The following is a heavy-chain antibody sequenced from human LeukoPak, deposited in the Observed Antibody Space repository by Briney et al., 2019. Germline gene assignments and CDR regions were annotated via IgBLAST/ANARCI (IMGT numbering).Heavy chain of an antibody. CDR3: ARDGEYCSSTSCYNVY. CDR2: IPESGST. Sequence: SETLSLTCTVSGGSISSYYWSWIRQPPGKGLEWIGYIPESGSTNSNPSLKSRVTISVDTSKNQFSLKLSSVTAADTAVYYCARDGEYCSSTSCYNVYWGQGTLVTVSS. V-gene: IGHV4-59*12. J-gene: IGHJ4*02. CDR1: GGSISSYY. D-gene: IGHD2-2*02.